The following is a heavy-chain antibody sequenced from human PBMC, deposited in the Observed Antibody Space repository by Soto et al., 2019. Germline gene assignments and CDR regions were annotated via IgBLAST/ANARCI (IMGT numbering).Heavy chain of an antibody. CDR2: IYYSGST. CDR1: GGSISSSSYF. D-gene: IGHD4-4*01. CDR3: ARHPSNFWFDP. J-gene: IGHJ5*02. Sequence: QLQLQESSPGLVKPSETLSLTCSVPGGSISSSSYFWGWIRQPPGKGLEWIGSIYYSGSTYYNPSLKSRVTVSVDTSKNHFSLKLSSVTAADTAVYYCARHPSNFWFDPWGQGTLVTVSS. V-gene: IGHV4-39*01.